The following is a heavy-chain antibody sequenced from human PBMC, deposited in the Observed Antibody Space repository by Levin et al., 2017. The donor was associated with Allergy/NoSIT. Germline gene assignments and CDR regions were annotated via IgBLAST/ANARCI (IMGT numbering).Heavy chain of an antibody. V-gene: IGHV4-4*02. CDR2: IYHSGST. CDR1: GGSISSSNW. Sequence: SETLSLTCAVSGGSISSSNWWSWVRQPPGKGLEWIGEIYHSGSTNYNPSLKSRVTISVDKSKNQFSLKLSSVTAADTAVYYCARVSRDDPTRLLRKTFDYWGQGTLVTVSS. D-gene: IGHD3-22*01. CDR3: ARVSRDDPTRLLRKTFDY. J-gene: IGHJ4*02.